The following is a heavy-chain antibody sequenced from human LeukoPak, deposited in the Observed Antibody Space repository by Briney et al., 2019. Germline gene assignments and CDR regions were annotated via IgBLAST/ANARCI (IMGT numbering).Heavy chain of an antibody. CDR3: VTVRTDY. V-gene: IGHV3-7*04. J-gene: IGHJ4*02. CDR2: IKHGGSEK. D-gene: IGHD3-3*01. Sequence: GGSLRLSCAASGFTFSSYWMHWVRQAPGKGLEWVANIKHGGSEKYYVDSVKGRFTISRDNAKNSMHLQMNSLRDEDTAVYYCVTVRTDYWGQGTLVTVSS. CDR1: GFTFSSYW.